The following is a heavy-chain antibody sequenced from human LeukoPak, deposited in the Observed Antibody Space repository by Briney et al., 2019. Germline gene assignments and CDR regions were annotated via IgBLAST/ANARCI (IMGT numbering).Heavy chain of an antibody. CDR3: ARYNGGLDY. Sequence: TGGSLRLSCVVSGLPIADFAMHWVRQAPGKGLEWVSYIDSSGRTKYYADSVKGRFTISRDNAKNSLYLQMNSLKAEDTSVYYCARYNGGLDYWGQGTLVTVSS. J-gene: IGHJ4*02. CDR2: IDSSGRTK. V-gene: IGHV3-48*03. CDR1: GLPIADFA. D-gene: IGHD4-23*01.